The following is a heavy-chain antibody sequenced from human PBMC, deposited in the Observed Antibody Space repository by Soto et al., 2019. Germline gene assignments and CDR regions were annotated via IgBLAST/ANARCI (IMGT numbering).Heavy chain of an antibody. Sequence: SETVSLTCTVSGGSMRNYFWTWIRQPPGKGLEWIGYIHYSGTTSFFPSYNPSLRSRVTISEDTSKNQFSLKLLSVTTADTAVYFCAAGEASSRNLAPYYLDFWGQGTLVTVSS. CDR2: IHYSGTT. CDR1: GGSMRNYF. J-gene: IGHJ4*02. CDR3: AAGEASSRNLAPYYLDF. V-gene: IGHV4-59*01. D-gene: IGHD6-13*01.